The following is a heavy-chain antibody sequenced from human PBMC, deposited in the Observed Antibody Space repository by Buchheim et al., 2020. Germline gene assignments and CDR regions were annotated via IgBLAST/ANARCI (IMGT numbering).Heavy chain of an antibody. J-gene: IGHJ6*02. Sequence: QVQLQESGPGLVKPSGTLSLTCAVSGGSISSSNWWSWVRQPPGKGLEWIGEIYHSGSTNYNPSLKSRVTISVDKSKNQFSLKLSSVTAADTAVYYCARDSNDFWSGYFPPSYYYYGMDVWGQGTT. CDR3: ARDSNDFWSGYFPPSYYYYGMDV. CDR2: IYHSGST. D-gene: IGHD3-3*01. V-gene: IGHV4-4*02. CDR1: GGSISSSNW.